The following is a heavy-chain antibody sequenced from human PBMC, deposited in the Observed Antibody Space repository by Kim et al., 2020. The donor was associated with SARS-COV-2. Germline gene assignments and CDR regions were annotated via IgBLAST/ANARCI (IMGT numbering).Heavy chain of an antibody. V-gene: IGHV1-18*01. J-gene: IGHJ4*02. D-gene: IGHD1-26*01. CDR3: ARVREPLRGHWDFDY. Sequence: ASVKVSCKASGYTFTSYGISWVRQAPGQGLEWMGWISAYNGNTNYAQKLQGRVTMTTDTSTSTAYMELRSLRSDDTAVYYCARVREPLRGHWDFDYWGQGTLVTVSS. CDR2: ISAYNGNT. CDR1: GYTFTSYG.